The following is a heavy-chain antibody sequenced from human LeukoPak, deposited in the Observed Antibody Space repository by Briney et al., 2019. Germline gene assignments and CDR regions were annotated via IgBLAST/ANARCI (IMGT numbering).Heavy chain of an antibody. CDR2: IYYSGST. Sequence: SETLSLTCTVSGGSISSYYWSWIRQPPGKGLEWIGYIYYSGSTNYNPSLKSRVTIPVDTSKNQFSLKLSSVTAADTAVYYCARLGRDGYNKRGAFDPWGQGTLVTVSS. D-gene: IGHD5-24*01. CDR1: GGSISSYY. J-gene: IGHJ5*02. CDR3: ARLGRDGYNKRGAFDP. V-gene: IGHV4-59*08.